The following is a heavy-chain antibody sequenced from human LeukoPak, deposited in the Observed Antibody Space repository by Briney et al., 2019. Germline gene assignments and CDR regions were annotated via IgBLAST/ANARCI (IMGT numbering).Heavy chain of an antibody. CDR3: ARGSMVRGVTGLYYYYMDV. J-gene: IGHJ6*03. V-gene: IGHV4-59*01. Sequence: SETLSLTCTVSGGSISSYYWSWIRPPPRKGLEWIGDIFYSGSTNYNPSLKSRVTISVDTSKNQFSLKLSSVTAADTAVYYCARGSMVRGVTGLYYYYMDVWGKGTTVTVSS. CDR2: IFYSGST. CDR1: GGSISSYY. D-gene: IGHD3-10*01.